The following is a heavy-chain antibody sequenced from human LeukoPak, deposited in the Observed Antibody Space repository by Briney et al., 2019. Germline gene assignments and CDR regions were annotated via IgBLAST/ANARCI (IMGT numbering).Heavy chain of an antibody. J-gene: IGHJ4*02. CDR2: INHNGNVN. CDR1: GFTFSSYW. Sequence: GGSLRLSCAASGFTFSSYWMNWARQAPGKGLEWVASINHNGNVNYYVDSVKGRFTISRDNSKNTLYLQMSSLRAEDTAMYYCAKGALRYSSCYDYWGQGTPVTVSS. CDR3: AKGALRYSSCYDY. V-gene: IGHV3-7*03. D-gene: IGHD6-25*01.